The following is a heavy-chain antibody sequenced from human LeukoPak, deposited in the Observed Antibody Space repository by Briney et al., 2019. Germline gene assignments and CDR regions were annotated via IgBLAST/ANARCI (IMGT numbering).Heavy chain of an antibody. CDR1: GGSISSYY. D-gene: IGHD3-10*01. CDR3: AGEDGDYYGSGTPPKALYYFDY. V-gene: IGHV4-59*01. Sequence: PSETLSLTCTVSGGSISSYYWSSIRQPPRKRLEWIGYIYYSGSTNYNPSLKSRVTISVETSKNQFSLELSSVTAADTAVYYCAGEDGDYYGSGTPPKALYYFDYWGQGTLVTVSS. J-gene: IGHJ4*02. CDR2: IYYSGST.